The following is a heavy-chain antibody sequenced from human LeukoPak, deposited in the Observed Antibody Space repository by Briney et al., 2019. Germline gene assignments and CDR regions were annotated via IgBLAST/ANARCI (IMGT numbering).Heavy chain of an antibody. J-gene: IGHJ4*02. CDR2: MNPNSGNT. D-gene: IGHD3-10*01. Sequence: GASVKVSCKASGYTFTSYAMNWVRQATGQGLEWMGWMNPNSGNTGYAQKFQGRVTMTRNTSISTAYMELSSLRSEDTAVYYCARLQNTYYYGSGSYGFDYWGQGTLVTVSS. CDR3: ARLQNTYYYGSGSYGFDY. V-gene: IGHV1-8*02. CDR1: GYTFTSYA.